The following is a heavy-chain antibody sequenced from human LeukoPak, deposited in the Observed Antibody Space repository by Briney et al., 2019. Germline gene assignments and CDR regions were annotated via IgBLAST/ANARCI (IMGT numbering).Heavy chain of an antibody. Sequence: GGSLRLSCTVSGFTVSSNSMSWVRQAPGKGLEWVSFIYSDNTHYSDSVKGRFTISRDNSKNTLYLQMNSLRDEDTAVYYCTRGGRNTSYYWYYWGQGTLVTVSS. CDR1: GFTVSSNS. CDR3: TRGGRNTSYYWYY. D-gene: IGHD1-26*01. V-gene: IGHV3-53*01. CDR2: IYSDNT. J-gene: IGHJ4*02.